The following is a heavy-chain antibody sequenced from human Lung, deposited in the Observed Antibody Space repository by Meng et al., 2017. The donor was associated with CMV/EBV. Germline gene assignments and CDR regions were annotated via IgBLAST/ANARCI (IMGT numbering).Heavy chain of an antibody. V-gene: IGHV3-21*01. J-gene: IGHJ4*02. CDR2: ISGSTPDK. CDR1: GFIFNNHA. Sequence: GEXXKISCAASGFIFNNHAMNWVRQAPGKGLEWVSAISGSTPDKWYADSVRGRFTISRDNAKNSLYLQMNSLRAEDTAVYYCARDNSYGDEYYFDYWGQGXLVTVSS. CDR3: ARDNSYGDEYYFDY. D-gene: IGHD5-18*01.